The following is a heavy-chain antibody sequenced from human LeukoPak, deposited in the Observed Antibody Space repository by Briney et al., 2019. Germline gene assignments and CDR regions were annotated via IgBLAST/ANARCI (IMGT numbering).Heavy chain of an antibody. CDR2: ISAYNGNT. V-gene: IGHV1-18*01. D-gene: IGHD3-22*01. Sequence: GASVTVSCKASGYTFTSYGISWVRQAPGQGLEWMGWISAYNGNTNYAQKLQGRVTMTTDTSTSTAYMELRSLRSDDTAVYYCARDQRYYYDSSGYPADYWGQGTLVTVSS. J-gene: IGHJ4*02. CDR3: ARDQRYYYDSSGYPADY. CDR1: GYTFTSYG.